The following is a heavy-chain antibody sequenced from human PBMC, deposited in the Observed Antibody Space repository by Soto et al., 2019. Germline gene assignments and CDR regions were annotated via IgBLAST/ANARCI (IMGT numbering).Heavy chain of an antibody. CDR3: ARVGGPYTAFDY. V-gene: IGHV5-51*01. D-gene: IGHD5-18*01. J-gene: IGHJ4*02. Sequence: GESLKISCKGSGYSFTNYWIGWVRQMPGKGLEWMGIIYPDDSDTRYSPSFQGQVTVSADNSISTAYLQWSSLRASDTAIYYCARVGGPYTAFDYWGQGTLVTVS. CDR2: IYPDDSDT. CDR1: GYSFTNYW.